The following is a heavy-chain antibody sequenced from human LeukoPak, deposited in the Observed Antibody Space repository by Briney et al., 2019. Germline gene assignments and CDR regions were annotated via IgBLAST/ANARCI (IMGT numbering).Heavy chain of an antibody. Sequence: SETLSLTCTVSGGSISSYYWSWIRQPPGKGLEWIGYVYYSGSTNYNPSLKSRVTISVDTSKNQFSLKLSSVTAADTAVYYCARADYCYGTSGYYWFDPWGQGTLVTVSS. CDR2: VYYSGST. V-gene: IGHV4-59*01. J-gene: IGHJ5*02. D-gene: IGHD3-22*01. CDR3: ARADYCYGTSGYYWFDP. CDR1: GGSISSYY.